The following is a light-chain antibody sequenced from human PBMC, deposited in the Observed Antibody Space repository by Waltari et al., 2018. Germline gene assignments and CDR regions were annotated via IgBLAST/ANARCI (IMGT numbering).Light chain of an antibody. CDR3: SSYAGNNNFV. CDR1: SSAVGAYYF. CDR2: EVT. Sequence: QSALTQPPSASGSPGQSVTISCTRPSSAVGAYYFVPWYQQHPGKAPKLMAYEVTKRPSGVPDRFSGSKSGNTASLTVSGLQAEDEADYYCSSYAGNNNFVFGTGTKVTAL. J-gene: IGLJ1*01. V-gene: IGLV2-8*01.